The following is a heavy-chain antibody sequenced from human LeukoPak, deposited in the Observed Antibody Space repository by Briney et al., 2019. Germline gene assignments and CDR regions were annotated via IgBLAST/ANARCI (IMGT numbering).Heavy chain of an antibody. Sequence: GASVKVSCKVSGYTLTELSMHWVRQAPGKGLEWMGGFDPEDGETIYAQKFQGRVTMTEDTSTDTAYMELSSLRSEDTAAYYCATLPGTVTRYYYYGMDVWGQGALVTVSS. V-gene: IGHV1-24*01. CDR2: FDPEDGET. J-gene: IGHJ6*02. D-gene: IGHD4-17*01. CDR1: GYTLTELS. CDR3: ATLPGTVTRYYYYGMDV.